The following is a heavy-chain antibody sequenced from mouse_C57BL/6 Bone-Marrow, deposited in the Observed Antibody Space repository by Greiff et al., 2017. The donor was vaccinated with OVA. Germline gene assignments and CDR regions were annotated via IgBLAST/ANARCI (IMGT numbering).Heavy chain of an antibody. CDR3: ASGSNYGGWYFDV. V-gene: IGHV5-12*01. Sequence: EVKVVESGGGLVQPGGSLKLSCAASGFTFSDYYMYWVRQTPEKRLEWVAYISNGGGSTYYPDTVKGRFTISRDNAKNTLYLQMSRLKSEDTAMYYCASGSNYGGWYFDVWGTGTTVTVSS. CDR1: GFTFSDYY. CDR2: ISNGGGST. D-gene: IGHD2-5*01. J-gene: IGHJ1*03.